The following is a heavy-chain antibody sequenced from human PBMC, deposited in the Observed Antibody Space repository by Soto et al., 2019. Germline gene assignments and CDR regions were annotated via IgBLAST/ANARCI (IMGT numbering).Heavy chain of an antibody. CDR1: GFSFLSYA. V-gene: IGHV3-23*01. CDR2: ISGSGGHT. CDR3: AKIEMGWFAH. Sequence: GGSLSLSCTTSGFSFLSYAMSWFRQAPGKGLEWVSTISGSGGHTYYADSVKGRFVVSRDNDKNTVYLHMSSLTGEDTAVYFCAKIEMGWFAHWGQGTQVTVSS. D-gene: IGHD2-8*01. J-gene: IGHJ5*02.